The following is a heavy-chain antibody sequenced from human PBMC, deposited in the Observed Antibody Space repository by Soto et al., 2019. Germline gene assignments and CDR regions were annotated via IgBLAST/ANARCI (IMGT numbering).Heavy chain of an antibody. CDR3: NSYPDFWGGHTPL. D-gene: IGHD3-3*01. CDR2: VKSKADGGTA. CDR1: GFSITNTW. Sequence: EVQLVESGGGLVQPGGSLRLSCAASGFSITNTWMHWVRQAPGKGLEWVGRVKSKADGGTADYAAPVKGRFTVSRDDSKNTQYLQMNSLQMEGTAVYYCNSYPDFWGGHTPLWGQGTLVTVSS. J-gene: IGHJ4*02. V-gene: IGHV3-15*07.